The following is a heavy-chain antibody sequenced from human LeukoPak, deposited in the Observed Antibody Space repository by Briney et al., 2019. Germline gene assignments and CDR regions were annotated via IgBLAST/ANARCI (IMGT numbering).Heavy chain of an antibody. CDR3: AKDTYSSSSPNFDY. J-gene: IGHJ4*02. CDR1: GFTFSSYA. CDR2: ISGSGGST. V-gene: IGHV3-23*01. Sequence: GGSLRLSRAASGFTFSSYAMSWVRQAPGKGLEWVSAISGSGGSTDYADSVKGRFTISRDISKNTLYLQMNSLRVEDTAVYYCAKDTYSSSSPNFDYWGRGTLVTVSS. D-gene: IGHD6-6*01.